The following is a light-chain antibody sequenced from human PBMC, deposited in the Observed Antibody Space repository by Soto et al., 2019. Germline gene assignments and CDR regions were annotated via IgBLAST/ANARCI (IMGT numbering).Light chain of an antibody. Sequence: EIVLTQSPATLSVSPGERATLSCRASQSVSSTLAWYQQKPGQTPRLLIYGASSRAPGIPARFSGSGSGTEFTLTISSLQSEDFAVYYCQHYNNLPLTFGGGAKVEIK. CDR1: QSVSST. CDR2: GAS. V-gene: IGKV3-15*01. CDR3: QHYNNLPLT. J-gene: IGKJ4*01.